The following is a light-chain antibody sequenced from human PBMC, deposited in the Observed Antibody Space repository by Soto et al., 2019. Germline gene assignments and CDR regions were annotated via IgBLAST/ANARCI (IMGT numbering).Light chain of an antibody. Sequence: DIQMTQSPSSLSASVGERVTITCQASQDISNYLNWYQQKPGKAPKLLIYDASNLETGVPSRFSGSGDGTDFTFTISSLQPEDIATYYCQQYDNLPITFGQGTRLEIK. CDR1: QDISNY. J-gene: IGKJ5*01. CDR2: DAS. V-gene: IGKV1-33*01. CDR3: QQYDNLPIT.